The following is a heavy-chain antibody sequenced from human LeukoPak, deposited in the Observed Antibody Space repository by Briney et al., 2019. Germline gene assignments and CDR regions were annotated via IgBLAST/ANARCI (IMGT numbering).Heavy chain of an antibody. CDR2: IYPGDSDT. J-gene: IGHJ5*02. D-gene: IGHD3-10*01. CDR1: GYSFTSYL. V-gene: IGHV5-51*01. CDR3: ARHVGEWFGELGRLSCWFDP. Sequence: GESLKISCKGSGYSFTSYLIGWVRQMPGKGLEWMGIIYPGDSDTSYSPSFQGQVTISADKSISTAYLQWSSLKASDTAMYYCARHVGEWFGELGRLSCWFDPWGQGTLVTVSS.